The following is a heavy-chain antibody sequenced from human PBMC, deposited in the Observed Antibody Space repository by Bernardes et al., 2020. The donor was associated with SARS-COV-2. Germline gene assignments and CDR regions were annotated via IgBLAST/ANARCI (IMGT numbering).Heavy chain of an antibody. D-gene: IGHD5-18*01. Sequence: FCASSGFTFSTYTISWVRKGPGKGLEWVSAITRDGTTYFIDSVKGRFTISRDNSRSTVYLQLNSLRADDTAVYYCAKWGGYGDSWGQGTLVAVSS. CDR2: ITRDGTT. CDR1: GFTFSTYT. V-gene: IGHV3-23*01. CDR3: AKWGGYGDS. J-gene: IGHJ4*02.